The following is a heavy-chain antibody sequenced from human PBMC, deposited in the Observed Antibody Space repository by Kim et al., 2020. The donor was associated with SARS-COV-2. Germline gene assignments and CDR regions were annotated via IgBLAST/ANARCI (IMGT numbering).Heavy chain of an antibody. Sequence: ASVKVSCKASGYTFTSYAMNWVRQAPGQGLEWMGWINTNTGNPTYAQGFTGRFVFSLDTSVSTAYLQISSLKAEDTAVYYCARDLHAYSSSWYWRYFDLWGRGTLVTVSS. V-gene: IGHV7-4-1*02. CDR3: ARDLHAYSSSWYWRYFDL. J-gene: IGHJ2*01. CDR1: GYTFTSYA. D-gene: IGHD6-13*01. CDR2: INTNTGNP.